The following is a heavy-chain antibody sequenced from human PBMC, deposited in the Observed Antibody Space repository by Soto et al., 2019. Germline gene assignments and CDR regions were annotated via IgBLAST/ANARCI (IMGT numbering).Heavy chain of an antibody. CDR3: ARGVRGYCIVFSCYSHHHDLLAL. CDR2: MNPNSGNT. CDR1: VNRFTGYE. Sequence: GAAVKLCCEACVNRFTGYEINWGLQATGQGLEWMGWMNPNSGNTGYAQKFQGRVTMTRNTSISTAYMELSSLRSEDTAVYYCARGVRGYCIVFSCYSHHHDLLALSAQGTLV. V-gene: IGHV1-8*01. J-gene: IGHJ2*01. D-gene: IGHD2-15*01.